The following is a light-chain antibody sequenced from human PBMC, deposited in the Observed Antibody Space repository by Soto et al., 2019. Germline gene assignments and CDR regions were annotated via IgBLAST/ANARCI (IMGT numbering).Light chain of an antibody. V-gene: IGKV3-15*01. J-gene: IGKJ3*01. CDR2: GIS. Sequence: EMLMTQSPATLSVSPGERATLSCRASQRVGSDLAWYQQKPGQPPRLLMSGISTRATGIPARFSGSGSGTEFTLSISSLQSEDFAVYYCQQYHKWPGTFGPGTKVDF. CDR3: QQYHKWPGT. CDR1: QRVGSD.